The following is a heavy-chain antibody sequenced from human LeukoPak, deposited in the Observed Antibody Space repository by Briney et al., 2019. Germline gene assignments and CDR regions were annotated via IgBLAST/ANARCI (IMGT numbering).Heavy chain of an antibody. D-gene: IGHD3-9*01. V-gene: IGHV3-30*02. J-gene: IGHJ4*02. CDR3: ASLQLRYFDQEVDY. CDR1: GFTFSSYG. Sequence: PGGSLRLSCAASGFTFSSYGMHWVRQAPGKGLEWVAFIRYDGSNKYYADSVKGRFTISRDNSKNTLYLQMNSLRAEDTAVYYCASLQLRYFDQEVDYWGQGTLVTVSS. CDR2: IRYDGSNK.